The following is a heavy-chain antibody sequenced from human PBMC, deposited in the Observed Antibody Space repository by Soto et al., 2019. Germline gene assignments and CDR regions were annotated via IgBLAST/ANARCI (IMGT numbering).Heavy chain of an antibody. CDR3: ARRYGSAIDY. CDR1: GGSISSYY. Sequence: QVQLQESGPGLVKPSETLSLTCTVSGGSISSYYWSWIRQPPGKGLEWIGYIYYSGSTNYNPSLKSRVTISVDTSKNQFSMKLISVTAADTAVYYCARRYGSAIDYWGQGTLVTVSS. V-gene: IGHV4-59*08. J-gene: IGHJ4*02. D-gene: IGHD1-26*01. CDR2: IYYSGST.